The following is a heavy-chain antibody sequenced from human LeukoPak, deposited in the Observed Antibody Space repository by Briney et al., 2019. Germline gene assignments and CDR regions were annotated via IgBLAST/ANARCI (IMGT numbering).Heavy chain of an antibody. D-gene: IGHD4-17*01. J-gene: IGHJ3*02. CDR3: ARAVTTYAFDI. CDR2: IYHSGST. Sequence: SSETLSLTCTVSGYSISSAYYWGWIRQPPGKGLEWIGTIYHSGSTYYNPSLKSRVNISVDMSKKQFSLSLSSVAAADTAVYYCARAVTTYAFDIWGQGTMVTVSS. CDR1: GYSISSAYY. V-gene: IGHV4-38-2*02.